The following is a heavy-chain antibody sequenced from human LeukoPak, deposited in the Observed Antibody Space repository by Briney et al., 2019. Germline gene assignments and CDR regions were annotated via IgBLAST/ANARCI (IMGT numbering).Heavy chain of an antibody. CDR1: GFTFSSYS. D-gene: IGHD1-26*01. J-gene: IGHJ4*02. CDR3: ALGELHTPIDY. V-gene: IGHV3-21*01. Sequence: PGGSLRLSCAASGFTFSSYSMNWVRQAPGKGLEWVSSISSSSYIYYADSVKGRFTISRDNAKNSLYLQMNSLRAEDTAVYYCALGELHTPIDYWGQGTLVTVSS. CDR2: ISSSSYI.